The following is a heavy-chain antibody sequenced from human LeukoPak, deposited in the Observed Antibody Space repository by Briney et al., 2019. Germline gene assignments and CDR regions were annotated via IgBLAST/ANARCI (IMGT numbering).Heavy chain of an antibody. Sequence: PGGSLRLSCAASGFTFRSYAMHWVRQAPGKGLEWVAVISYDGSNEYYADSVKGRFTISRDNSKNTLFLQMNSLRAEDTAVYHCAKDEPRGKRWLQFWLSNWGQGTLVTVSS. CDR2: ISYDGSNE. D-gene: IGHD5-24*01. J-gene: IGHJ4*02. CDR3: AKDEPRGKRWLQFWLSN. CDR1: GFTFRSYA. V-gene: IGHV3-30*04.